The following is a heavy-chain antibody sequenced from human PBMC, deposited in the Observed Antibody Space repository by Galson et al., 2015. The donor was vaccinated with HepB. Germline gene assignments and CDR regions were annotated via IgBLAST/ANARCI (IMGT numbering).Heavy chain of an antibody. V-gene: IGHV3-30-3*01. CDR3: ARDGTTATVNTAAAFDY. Sequence: SLRLSCAASGFTFSSYAMHWVRQAPGKGLGWVAVISYDGSNKYYADSVKGRFTISRDNSKNTLYLQMNSLRAEDTAVYYCARDGTTATVNTAAAFDYWGQGTLVTVSS. CDR2: ISYDGSNK. J-gene: IGHJ4*02. D-gene: IGHD4-17*01. CDR1: GFTFSSYA.